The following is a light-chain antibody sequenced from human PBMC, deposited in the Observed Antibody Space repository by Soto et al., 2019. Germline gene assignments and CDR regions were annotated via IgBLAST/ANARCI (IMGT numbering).Light chain of an antibody. Sequence: VMTQAPATLSVSPGERPTLSCRASQTINNNVAWYQLKDGQVPRLVIYGASTRATDIPARFSGSGSGTEFTLTISSLQPDDFATYYCQHYSGYPWTFGQGTKVDIK. J-gene: IGKJ1*01. V-gene: IGKV3-15*01. CDR2: GAS. CDR1: QTINNN. CDR3: QHYSGYPWT.